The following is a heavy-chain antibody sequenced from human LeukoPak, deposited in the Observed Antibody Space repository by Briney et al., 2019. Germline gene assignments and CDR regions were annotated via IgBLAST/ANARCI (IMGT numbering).Heavy chain of an antibody. CDR1: GFTFSTSG. CDR3: AKKAGATGTIVSFNY. J-gene: IGHJ4*02. V-gene: IGHV3-23*01. D-gene: IGHD1-26*01. Sequence: SGGSLRLSCAASGFTFSTSGMNWVRQAPGKGLEWVSGISASGGSTYYADSVKGRFTISRDNSKNTLYLQMNSLRAEDTAVYYCAKKAGATGTIVSFNYWGQGTLVTVSS. CDR2: ISASGGST.